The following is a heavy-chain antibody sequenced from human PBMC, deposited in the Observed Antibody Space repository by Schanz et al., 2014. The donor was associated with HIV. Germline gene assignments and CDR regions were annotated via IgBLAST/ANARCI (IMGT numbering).Heavy chain of an antibody. D-gene: IGHD4-4*01. J-gene: IGHJ2*01. Sequence: QVHLVQSGAEVRRPGASVKVSCMASGYTFTNYYIHWVRQAPGQGLEWMGGFIPIFGTTNYAQKFQGRVTITADESTSTTYLELSSLRSEDTAVYYCASQYSNYDSSRRYHWYFDLWGRGTLVTVSS. V-gene: IGHV1-69*01. CDR2: FIPIFGTT. CDR3: ASQYSNYDSSRRYHWYFDL. CDR1: GYTFTNYY.